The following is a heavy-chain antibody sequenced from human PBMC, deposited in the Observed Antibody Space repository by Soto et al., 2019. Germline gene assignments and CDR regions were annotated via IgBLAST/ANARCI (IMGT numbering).Heavy chain of an antibody. Sequence: SVKVSCKASGGTFSSYAISWLRQAPGQGLEWMGGIIPIFGTANYAQKFQGRVTITADKSTSTAYMELSSLRSEDTAVYYCARDVRDRPGYCTNGVCYYYYYGMDVWGQGTTVTVSS. CDR1: GGTFSSYA. CDR2: IIPIFGTA. J-gene: IGHJ6*02. V-gene: IGHV1-69*06. CDR3: ARDVRDRPGYCTNGVCYYYYYGMDV. D-gene: IGHD2-8*01.